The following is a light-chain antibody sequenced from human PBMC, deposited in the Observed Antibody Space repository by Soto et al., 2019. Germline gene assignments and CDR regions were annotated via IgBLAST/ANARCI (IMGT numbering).Light chain of an antibody. Sequence: QSVLTQPPSASGTPGQRVTISCSGSSSNIGTKTVNWYQQLPGTAPKLLIYSNNQRPSRVPDRFSVSKSGTSASLAISGLQSEDEADYYCAAWDDSLNRYVFGTGTKLTVL. CDR3: AAWDDSLNRYV. CDR1: SSNIGTKT. V-gene: IGLV1-44*01. J-gene: IGLJ1*01. CDR2: SNN.